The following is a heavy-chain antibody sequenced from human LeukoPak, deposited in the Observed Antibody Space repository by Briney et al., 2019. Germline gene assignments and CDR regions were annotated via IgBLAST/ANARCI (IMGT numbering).Heavy chain of an antibody. Sequence: SETLSLTCTVSGGTISSFYWSWIRQPPGKGLEWIGCIYHNYNPSLRSRVTISVDTSKNHFSLRLSSVTAADTAVYYCARGVGATTQFDYWGQGTLVTVSS. CDR1: GGTISSFY. J-gene: IGHJ4*02. CDR3: ARGVGATTQFDY. V-gene: IGHV4-59*01. CDR2: IYH. D-gene: IGHD1-26*01.